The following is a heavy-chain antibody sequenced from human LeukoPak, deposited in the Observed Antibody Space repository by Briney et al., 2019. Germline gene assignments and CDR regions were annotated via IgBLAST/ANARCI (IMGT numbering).Heavy chain of an antibody. CDR2: ISGSGGST. CDR3: AKDFDYYDSSGYYSYYFDY. D-gene: IGHD3-22*01. CDR1: GFTFSSYG. J-gene: IGHJ4*02. V-gene: IGHV3-23*01. Sequence: GGSLRLSCAASGFTFSSYGMSWVRQALGKGLEWVSAISGSGGSTYYADSVKGRFTISRDNSKNTLYLQMNSLRAEDTAVYYCAKDFDYYDSSGYYSYYFDYWGQGTLVTVSS.